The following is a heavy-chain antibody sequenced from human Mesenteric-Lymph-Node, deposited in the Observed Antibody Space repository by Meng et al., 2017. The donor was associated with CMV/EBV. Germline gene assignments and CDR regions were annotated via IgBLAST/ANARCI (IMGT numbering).Heavy chain of an antibody. CDR2: IYYSGST. CDR1: GGSISSSSYY. Sequence: LETLSLTCTVSGGSISSSSYYWGWIRQPPGKGLEWIGSIYYSGSTYYNPSLKSRVTISVDTSKNQFSLKLSSVTAADTAVYYCARVGVRNSNYIPWGQGTLVTVSS. D-gene: IGHD4-11*01. V-gene: IGHV4-39*07. J-gene: IGHJ5*02. CDR3: ARVGVRNSNYIP.